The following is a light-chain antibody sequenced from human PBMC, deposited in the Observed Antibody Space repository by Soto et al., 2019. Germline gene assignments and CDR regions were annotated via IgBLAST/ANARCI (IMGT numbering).Light chain of an antibody. Sequence: EIVMTQSPATLSVSPGERATLSCRASQSISSNLAWYQQKPGQAPRLLMFRTSSRATGFPARFSGSGSGTEFNLTISSLEPEDFAVYYCQQRNNWPSTTFGPGTKVDIK. CDR2: RTS. J-gene: IGKJ3*01. CDR3: QQRNNWPSTT. CDR1: QSISSN. V-gene: IGKV3-15*01.